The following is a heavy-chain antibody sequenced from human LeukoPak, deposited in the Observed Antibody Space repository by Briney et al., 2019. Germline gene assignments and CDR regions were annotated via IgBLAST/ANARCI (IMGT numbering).Heavy chain of an antibody. D-gene: IGHD3-22*01. V-gene: IGHV3-53*01. J-gene: IGHJ4*02. CDR2: IYNDGRT. CDR1: GFTVDGSY. Sequence: GGSLRLSCAASGFTVDGSYMSWVRQAPGKGLEWVSLIYNDGRTSYADSVRGRFTISRDNSKNTLCLQMNSLRAEDTAVYFCARLPTFYYDSSHYHYDYWGQGTLVTVSS. CDR3: ARLPTFYYDSSHYHYDY.